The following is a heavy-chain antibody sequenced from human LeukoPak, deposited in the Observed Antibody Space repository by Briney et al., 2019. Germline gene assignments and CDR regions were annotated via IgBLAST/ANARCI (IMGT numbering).Heavy chain of an antibody. CDR3: ARLRTVTKGWKRAYYFDY. D-gene: IGHD4-17*01. CDR1: GYSFTSYW. CDR2: IDPSDSYT. Sequence: GESLKISCKGSGYSFTSYWISWVRQMPGKGLEWMGRIDPSDSYTNYSPSFQGHVTISPDKSISTAYLQWSSLKASDTAMYYCARLRTVTKGWKRAYYFDYWGQGTLVTVSS. V-gene: IGHV5-10-1*01. J-gene: IGHJ4*02.